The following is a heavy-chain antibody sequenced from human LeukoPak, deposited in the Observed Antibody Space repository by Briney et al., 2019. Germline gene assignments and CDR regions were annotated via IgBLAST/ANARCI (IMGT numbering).Heavy chain of an antibody. Sequence: GGSLRLSCAASGFTFKNYGINWVRQAPGKGLEWVAGMSYDGGHRYYGDSVKGRFTISRDNSKDTVYVEMNSLRPEDTALYYCAKGCSSTSCAIEFDSWGQGTLVTVSS. D-gene: IGHD2-2*01. CDR2: MSYDGGHR. CDR3: AKGCSSTSCAIEFDS. CDR1: GFTFKNYG. J-gene: IGHJ4*02. V-gene: IGHV3-30*18.